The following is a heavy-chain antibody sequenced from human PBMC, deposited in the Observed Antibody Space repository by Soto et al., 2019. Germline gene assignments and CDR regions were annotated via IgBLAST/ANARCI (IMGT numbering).Heavy chain of an antibody. V-gene: IGHV3-33*01. J-gene: IGHJ4*02. CDR1: GFTFSSYG. Sequence: QVPLVESGGCVVQPGRSLRLSCAASGFTFSSYGMHWVRQAPGKGLEWVAVIWYDGSNKYYADSVKGRFTISRDNSKNTLYLQMNSLRAEDTAVYYCARDGVVAATGYYFDYWGQGTLVTVSS. CDR3: ARDGVVAATGYYFDY. CDR2: IWYDGSNK. D-gene: IGHD2-15*01.